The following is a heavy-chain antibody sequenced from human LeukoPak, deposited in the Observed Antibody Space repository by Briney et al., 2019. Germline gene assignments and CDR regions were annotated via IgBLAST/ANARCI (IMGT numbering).Heavy chain of an antibody. D-gene: IGHD5-24*01. J-gene: IGHJ4*02. CDR2: IVGDGGGI. V-gene: IGHV3-23*01. CDR1: GFTFSTYA. Sequence: GGSLRLSCAASGFTFSTYAMNWVRQAPGKGLKWVSVIVGDGGGIHYADSVSGRFTISRDNSRNTQYLQMNSLRVEDTAVYYCAKDRIPDGKYSIDFWGQGTLVTVSS. CDR3: AKDRIPDGKYSIDF.